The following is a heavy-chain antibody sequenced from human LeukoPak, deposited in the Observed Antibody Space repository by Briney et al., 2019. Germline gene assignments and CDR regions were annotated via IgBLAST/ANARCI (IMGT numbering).Heavy chain of an antibody. Sequence: ASVKVSCKASGYTFTGYYLHWVRLAPGQGLEWMGWVNPNSGGTNYAQRFQGRVTMTRDTSISTAYMELSRLTSDDTAMYYCARASFWESPINWFAPWGQGTLVTVSS. CDR2: VNPNSGGT. J-gene: IGHJ5*02. V-gene: IGHV1-2*02. CDR1: GYTFTGYY. D-gene: IGHD3-16*01. CDR3: ARASFWESPINWFAP.